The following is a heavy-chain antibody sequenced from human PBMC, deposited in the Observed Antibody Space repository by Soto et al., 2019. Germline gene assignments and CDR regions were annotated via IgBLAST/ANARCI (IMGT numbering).Heavy chain of an antibody. Sequence: QVQLVQSGAEVKKPGASVKVSCKASGYTFTDYGVSWVRQAPGQGLEWMGWINTYNGKTNYAPKVQARVTMTTDTSTPTAYMELRSLKSHDTAVYFCARDQYAVGGDFWRQGTLVTVSS. V-gene: IGHV1-18*01. CDR3: ARDQYAVGGDF. CDR1: GYTFTDYG. CDR2: INTYNGKT. J-gene: IGHJ4*02. D-gene: IGHD1-26*01.